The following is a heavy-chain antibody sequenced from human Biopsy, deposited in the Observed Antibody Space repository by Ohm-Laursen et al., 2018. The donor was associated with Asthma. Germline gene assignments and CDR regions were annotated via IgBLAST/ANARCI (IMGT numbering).Heavy chain of an antibody. CDR2: IWYDGGNK. CDR1: GFTFSSYG. CDR3: ARDIVATMIGYYYYGMDV. J-gene: IGHJ6*02. V-gene: IGHV3-33*01. Sequence: SLRLSCAASGFTFSSYGMHWVRQAPGKGLEWVAVIWYDGGNKYYADSVKGRFIISRDNSKNTLYLQMSSLRAEDTAVYYCARDIVATMIGYYYYGMDVWGQGTTVTVSS. D-gene: IGHD5-12*01.